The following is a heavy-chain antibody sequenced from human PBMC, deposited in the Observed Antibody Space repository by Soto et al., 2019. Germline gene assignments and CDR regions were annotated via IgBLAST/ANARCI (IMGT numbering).Heavy chain of an antibody. CDR2: IDIGGNT. CDR1: GFSVTNNY. CDR3: ARGRGSTGYLGREHYFDY. V-gene: IGHV3-66*01. D-gene: IGHD2-2*01. J-gene: IGHJ4*02. Sequence: EVQVVESGGGLVQPGGSLRLSCAASGFSVTNNYMNWVRQAPGKGLEWVSIIDIGGNTYYADSVKDRFTISRDNSRNTLYLHMDSLRAEDTAVYYCARGRGSTGYLGREHYFDYWGQGTLVTASS.